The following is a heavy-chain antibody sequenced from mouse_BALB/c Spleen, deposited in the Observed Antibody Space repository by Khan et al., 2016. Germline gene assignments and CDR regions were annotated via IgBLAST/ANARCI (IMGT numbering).Heavy chain of an antibody. CDR2: ISDGGSYT. V-gene: IGHV5-4*02. D-gene: IGHD2-1*01. CDR1: GFDFSRYW. CDR3: ARDGNYAY. Sequence: EVELVESGGGLVQPGGSLKLSCAASGFDFSRYWMSWVRQAPEKRLEWVATISDGGSYTYYPDSVKGRFTISRDNAKNNLYLQMSSLKSEDTAMYYCARDGNYAYWGQGTTLTVSS. J-gene: IGHJ2*01.